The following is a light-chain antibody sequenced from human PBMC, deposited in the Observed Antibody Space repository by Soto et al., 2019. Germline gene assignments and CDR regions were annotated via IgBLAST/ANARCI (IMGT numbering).Light chain of an antibody. Sequence: ELTQSPGSLSLSPGQTATLSCRASQSLGNNYLAWVQQRPGQAPRLLIYGATHWASGISERFGGSGSGSEFTLTISGLEPEDPAVYYCQYYGDSPTFGQGTKVDIK. J-gene: IGKJ1*01. CDR1: QSLGNNY. CDR2: GAT. V-gene: IGKV3-20*01. CDR3: QYYGDSPT.